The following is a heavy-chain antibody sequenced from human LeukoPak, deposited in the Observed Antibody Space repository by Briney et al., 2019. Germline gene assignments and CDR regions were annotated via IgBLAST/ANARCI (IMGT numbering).Heavy chain of an antibody. CDR2: IYYSGST. CDR3: ARAIGYCSSTSCYGGWFDP. V-gene: IGHV4-30-4*01. J-gene: IGHJ5*02. D-gene: IGHD2-2*01. Sequence: SQTLSLTCTVSGGSISSGDYYWSWIRQPPGKGLEWIGYIYYSGSTYYNPSLKSRVTITVDTSKHQFSLKLSSVTAADTAVYYCARAIGYCSSTSCYGGWFDPWGQGTLVTVSS. CDR1: GGSISSGDYY.